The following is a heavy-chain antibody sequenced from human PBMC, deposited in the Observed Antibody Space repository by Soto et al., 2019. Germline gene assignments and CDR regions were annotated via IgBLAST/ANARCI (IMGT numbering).Heavy chain of an antibody. CDR3: ARHGAAIWLGY. CDR1: GYSFTNYW. V-gene: IGHV5-10-1*01. D-gene: IGHD6-19*01. CDR2: IDPSDSYI. J-gene: IGHJ4*02. Sequence: GESLKISCKGSGYSFTNYWITWVRQVPGRGLQWMGNIDPSDSYINYNPAFRGHVTFSVDKSSSTAYLHWSSLGPSDTAIYYCARHGAAIWLGYWGQGTLVTVSS.